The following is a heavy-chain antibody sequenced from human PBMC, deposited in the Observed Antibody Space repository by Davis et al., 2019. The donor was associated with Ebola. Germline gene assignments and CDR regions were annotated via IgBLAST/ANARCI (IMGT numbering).Heavy chain of an antibody. V-gene: IGHV3-23*03. J-gene: IGHJ4*02. CDR3: ASRTYGSGSN. CDR1: GFTFDDYA. D-gene: IGHD3-10*01. Sequence: GESLKISCAASGFTFDDYAMTWVRQAPGKGLEWVSIIYSGAGGSTYYADSVKGRFTISRDNSRSTLYLQMNSLRADDTAVYYCASRTYGSGSNWGQGTLVTVSS. CDR2: IYSGAGGST.